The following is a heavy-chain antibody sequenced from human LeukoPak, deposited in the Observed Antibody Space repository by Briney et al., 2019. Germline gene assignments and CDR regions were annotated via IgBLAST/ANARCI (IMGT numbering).Heavy chain of an antibody. CDR1: GGSISSSSYY. CDR3: ASATGSSNWFDS. V-gene: IGHV4-39*01. J-gene: IGHJ5*01. D-gene: IGHD6-13*01. Sequence: SETLSLTCTVSGGSISSSSYYWAWIRQPPGRGLEWIGNIYYSGNTYYNPSLNTRVTISIDTSKNHFSLKLRSVTAADTAVYYCASATGSSNWFDSWGQGTLVTVSS. CDR2: IYYSGNT.